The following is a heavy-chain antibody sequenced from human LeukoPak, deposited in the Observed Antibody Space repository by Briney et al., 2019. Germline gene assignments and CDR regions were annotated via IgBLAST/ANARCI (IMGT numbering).Heavy chain of an antibody. Sequence: GGSLRLCCAASGFTFSSYAMSWVRQAPGKGLEWVSAISGSGGSTYYADSVKGRFTISRDNSKNTLYLQMNSLRAEDTAVYYCAKSSGYSSGGGLDFDYWGQGTLVTVSS. CDR2: ISGSGGST. V-gene: IGHV3-23*01. CDR3: AKSSGYSSGGGLDFDY. CDR1: GFTFSSYA. D-gene: IGHD6-19*01. J-gene: IGHJ4*02.